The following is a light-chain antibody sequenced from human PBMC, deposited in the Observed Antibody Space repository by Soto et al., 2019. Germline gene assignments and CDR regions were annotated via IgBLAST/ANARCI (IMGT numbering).Light chain of an antibody. CDR1: PSNIGANY. CDR3: AAWDDGRTAL. J-gene: IGLJ3*02. Sequence: QSVLTQAPSASAAPGQTVTIFCSGSPSNIGANYVFWYQHRPGTAPKLLIYRNDQRPSGVPDRFSGSKSGTSASLAISGLRTEYEADYYCAAWDDGRTALFGGGTKLTVL. V-gene: IGLV1-47*01. CDR2: RND.